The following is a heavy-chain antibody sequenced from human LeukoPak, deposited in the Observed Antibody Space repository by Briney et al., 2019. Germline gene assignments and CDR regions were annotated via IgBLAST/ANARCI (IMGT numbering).Heavy chain of an antibody. J-gene: IGHJ1*01. CDR1: GGSISNYH. V-gene: IGHV4-59*08. D-gene: IGHD6-13*01. CDR2: IYFSGST. Sequence: PSETLSLTCTVSGGSISNYHWSWIRQPPGKGLKCIGYIYFSGSTNYNPSLKSRVTISVDTSKNQFSLKLSSVTAADTAVCYCARHGGYSSPYLHWGQGTLVTVSS. CDR3: ARHGGYSSPYLH.